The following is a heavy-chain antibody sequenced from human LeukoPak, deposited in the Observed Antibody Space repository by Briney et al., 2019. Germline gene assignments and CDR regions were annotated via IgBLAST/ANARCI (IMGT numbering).Heavy chain of an antibody. CDR1: GYSFTSYW. V-gene: IGHV5-51*01. CDR2: IYPGDSDT. CDR3: ARHRYSSTSWFDY. D-gene: IGHD6-13*01. Sequence: GESLKISCKGSGYSFTSYWIGWVRQMPGKGLEGMGIIYPGDSDTRYSPSFQGQVTISADKSISTAYLQRSSLKASDTAMYYCARHRYSSTSWFDYWGQGTLVTVSS. J-gene: IGHJ4*02.